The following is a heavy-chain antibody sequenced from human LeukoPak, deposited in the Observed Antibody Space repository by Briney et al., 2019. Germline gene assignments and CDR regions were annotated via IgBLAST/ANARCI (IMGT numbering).Heavy chain of an antibody. CDR3: ARVPRDYDPFTGYYLYYFDS. CDR1: GYIFTNYA. Sequence: ASVKVSCKTSGYIFTNYAINWVRQAPGQGLEWMGWINTNTGNPRYAPGFTGRFVFSLDTSVSTTYLQINSLKAEDTAVYYCARVPRDYDPFTGYYLYYFDSWGQGTLVTVSS. CDR2: INTNTGNP. D-gene: IGHD3-9*01. V-gene: IGHV7-4-1*02. J-gene: IGHJ4*02.